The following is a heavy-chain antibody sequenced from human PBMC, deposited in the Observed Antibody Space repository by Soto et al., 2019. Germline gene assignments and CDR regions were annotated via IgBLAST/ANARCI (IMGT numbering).Heavy chain of an antibody. CDR1: GGSISSYY. D-gene: IGHD4-17*01. CDR3: AGRYGDCFDF. CDR2: IYYSGNT. Sequence: QVQLQESGPGLVKPSETLSLTCTVSGGSISSYYWSWIRQPPGKGLEWIGYIYYSGNTNYNPSLKSRVTISVDTSKNQFSLKLSSVTAADTAVYYCAGRYGDCFDFWGQGTLVTVSS. J-gene: IGHJ4*02. V-gene: IGHV4-59*08.